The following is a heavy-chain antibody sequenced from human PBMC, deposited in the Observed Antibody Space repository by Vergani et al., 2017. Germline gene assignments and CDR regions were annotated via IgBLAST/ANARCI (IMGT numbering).Heavy chain of an antibody. CDR3: ARDFAPTADTGSDV. J-gene: IGHJ4*02. V-gene: IGHV3-48*01. D-gene: IGHD1-26*01. CDR1: GFTFSTYS. CDR2: ISTSSSTI. Sequence: EVRLVESGGGLVQPGGSLRLSCAASGFTFSTYSLNWVRQAPGKGLDWVSYISTSSSTIYYADSVKGRFTISRDNAKNSLFLQMNSLRAEDTAVYYCARDFAPTADTGSDVWCQGTLVTVSS.